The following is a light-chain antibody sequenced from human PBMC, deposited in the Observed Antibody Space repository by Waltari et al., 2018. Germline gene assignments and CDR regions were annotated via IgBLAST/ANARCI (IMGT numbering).Light chain of an antibody. V-gene: IGKV1-39*01. CDR2: AAS. Sequence: DIQMTQSPSSLSASVGDRVTITCRASQSISGFLNWYQQKPGKAPKLLIYAASSLQSAVPSRFSGSGSGTDFSLTISSLQPDDFATYHCQQSYTLPRTFGQGTKVEI. CDR3: QQSYTLPRT. CDR1: QSISGF. J-gene: IGKJ1*01.